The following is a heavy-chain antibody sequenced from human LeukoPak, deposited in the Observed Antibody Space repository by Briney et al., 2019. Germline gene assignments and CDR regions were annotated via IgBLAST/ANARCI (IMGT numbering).Heavy chain of an antibody. CDR3: ALGYCSGSRCSSGYFYDY. V-gene: IGHV1-2*02. J-gene: IGHJ4*02. CDR2: INPNSGVT. CDR1: GYTFTGYF. D-gene: IGHD2-15*01. Sequence: ASVKVSCKASGYTFTGYFMHWVRQAPGQGLEWMGWINPNSGVTNFAQKIQGRVTMTRDTSISTAYMELSGLRSDDTAVYYCALGYCSGSRCSSGYFYDYWGQGTLVTVSS.